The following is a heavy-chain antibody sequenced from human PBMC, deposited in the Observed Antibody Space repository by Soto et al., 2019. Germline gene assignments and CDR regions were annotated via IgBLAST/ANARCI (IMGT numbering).Heavy chain of an antibody. V-gene: IGHV3-30*03. D-gene: IGHD3-22*01. CDR3: ARFYYDSSGYLPSPYYYYYGMDV. Sequence: PGGSLRLSCAASGFTFSNYGMYWVRQAPCKGLEWVAFISYDGSSKFYADPMKGRHTISRDNSKNTLYLQMNSLRAEDTAVYYCARFYYDSSGYLPSPYYYYYGMDVWGQGTTVTVSS. J-gene: IGHJ6*02. CDR2: ISYDGSSK. CDR1: GFTFSNYG.